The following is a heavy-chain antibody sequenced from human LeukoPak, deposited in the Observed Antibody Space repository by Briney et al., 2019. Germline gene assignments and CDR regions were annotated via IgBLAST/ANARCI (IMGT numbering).Heavy chain of an antibody. CDR3: AREADYGDLDY. V-gene: IGHV4-59*12. D-gene: IGHD4-17*01. CDR2: VYYSGGT. Sequence: SETLSLTCTVSGGSINSYYWSWIRQPPGKGLEWIGQVYYSGGTNYNPSLKSRVSISVDTPKNQLSLKLSSVTAADTAVYYCAREADYGDLDYWGQGTLVTVSS. J-gene: IGHJ4*02. CDR1: GGSINSYY.